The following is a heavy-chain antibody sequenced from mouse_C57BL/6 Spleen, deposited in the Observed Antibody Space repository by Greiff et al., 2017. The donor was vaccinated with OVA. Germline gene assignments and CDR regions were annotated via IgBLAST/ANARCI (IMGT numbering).Heavy chain of an antibody. V-gene: IGHV1-55*01. Sequence: VQLQQSGAELVKPGASVKMSCKASGYTFTSYWITWVKQRPGQGLEWIGDIYPGSGSTNYNEKFKSKATLTVDTSSSTAYMQLSSLTSEDSAVYYCARSPITTVVAKGDYWGQGTTLTVSS. CDR3: ARSPITTVVAKGDY. CDR1: GYTFTSYW. D-gene: IGHD1-1*01. J-gene: IGHJ2*01. CDR2: IYPGSGST.